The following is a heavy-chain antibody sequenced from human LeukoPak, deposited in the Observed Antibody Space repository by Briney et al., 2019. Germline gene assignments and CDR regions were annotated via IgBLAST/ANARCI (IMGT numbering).Heavy chain of an antibody. Sequence: SGGSLRLSCAASGFTFTTYWMHWVRQAPGKGLMWVSRINIDGRSRSYADSVEGRFTISRDNAKNTLYLQMNSLRAEDTAVYYCARGFGYYDYIGGQGTLVTVSS. J-gene: IGHJ4*02. V-gene: IGHV3-74*01. D-gene: IGHD3-16*01. CDR1: GFTFTTYW. CDR3: ARGFGYYDYI. CDR2: INIDGRSR.